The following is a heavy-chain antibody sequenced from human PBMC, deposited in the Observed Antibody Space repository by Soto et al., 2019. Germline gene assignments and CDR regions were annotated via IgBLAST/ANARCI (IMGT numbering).Heavy chain of an antibody. V-gene: IGHV2-5*02. D-gene: IGHD6-13*01. CDR1: GFSFSTSAVG. Sequence: QITLTESGPTLVKPTQTLTLTCTFSGFSFSTSAVGVGWIRQPPGKALEWLALLYWDDDKRYSPFLKSRLTTTKDTSTNQGVLTMTNMDPVDTGTYYCAHRYWAASGTRYYFDYWGQGTLVTVSS. CDR3: AHRYWAASGTRYYFDY. CDR2: LYWDDDK. J-gene: IGHJ4*02.